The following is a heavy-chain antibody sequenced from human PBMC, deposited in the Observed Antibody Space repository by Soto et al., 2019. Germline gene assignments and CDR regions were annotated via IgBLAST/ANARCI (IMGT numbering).Heavy chain of an antibody. J-gene: IGHJ5*02. D-gene: IGHD2-15*01. CDR1: GGTFSSYA. CDR2: IIPIFGTA. Sequence: SVKVSCKASGGTFSSYAISWVRQAPGQGLEWMGGIIPIFGTANYAQKFQGRVTITADESTSTAYMELSSLRSEDTAVYYCAREEYCSGGSCSNWFDPWGQGTLVTVSS. CDR3: AREEYCSGGSCSNWFDP. V-gene: IGHV1-69*13.